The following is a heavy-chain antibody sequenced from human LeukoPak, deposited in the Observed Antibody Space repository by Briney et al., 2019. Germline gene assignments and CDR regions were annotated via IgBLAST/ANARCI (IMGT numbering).Heavy chain of an antibody. J-gene: IGHJ4*02. Sequence: ASVKVSCKASGYTFTSYDINWVRQATGEGLEWMGWLNPNSGNTGYAQKFQGRVTMTRNTSISTAYMELSSLRSEDTAVYYCASAASITMVRGVINGFGYGEQGTLVAVSS. V-gene: IGHV1-8*01. D-gene: IGHD3-10*01. CDR2: LNPNSGNT. CDR3: ASAASITMVRGVINGFGY. CDR1: GYTFTSYD.